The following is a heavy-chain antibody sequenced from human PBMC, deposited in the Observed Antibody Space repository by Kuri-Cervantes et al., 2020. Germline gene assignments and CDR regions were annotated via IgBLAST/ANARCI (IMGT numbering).Heavy chain of an antibody. J-gene: IGHJ4*02. CDR3: ARGGDYGSFDY. CDR2: IKQDGSEK. CDR1: GFTFSSYA. Sequence: GESLKISCAASGFTFSSYAMNWVRQAPGKGLEWVANIKQDGSEKYYVDSVKGRFTISRDNAKNSLYLQMNSLRAEETAVYYCARGGDYGSFDYWGQGTLVTVSS. V-gene: IGHV3-7*04. D-gene: IGHD4-17*01.